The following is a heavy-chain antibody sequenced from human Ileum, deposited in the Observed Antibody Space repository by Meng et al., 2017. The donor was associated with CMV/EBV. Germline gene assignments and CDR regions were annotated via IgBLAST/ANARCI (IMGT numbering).Heavy chain of an antibody. V-gene: IGHV3-74*01. Sequence: LSCAASGFTVSTYWMHWVRQAPETGLVWVSRIISDGTTIHYADSVKGRFTISRDNAKNTLYLQMNSLRAEDTAVYYCARGTRLHYFDYWGQGTLVTVSS. CDR2: IISDGTTI. CDR3: ARGTRLHYFDY. CDR1: GFTVSTYW. D-gene: IGHD2-21*02. J-gene: IGHJ4*02.